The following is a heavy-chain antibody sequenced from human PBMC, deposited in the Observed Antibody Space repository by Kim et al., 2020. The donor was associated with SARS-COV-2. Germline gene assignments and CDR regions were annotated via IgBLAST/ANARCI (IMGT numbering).Heavy chain of an antibody. V-gene: IGHV4-39*01. CDR3: ARLPRGQWELVFHWFDP. J-gene: IGHJ5*02. D-gene: IGHD1-26*01. Sequence: LKSRVTISVDTSKNQFSLKLSSVTAADTAVYYCARLPRGQWELVFHWFDPWGQGTLVTVSS.